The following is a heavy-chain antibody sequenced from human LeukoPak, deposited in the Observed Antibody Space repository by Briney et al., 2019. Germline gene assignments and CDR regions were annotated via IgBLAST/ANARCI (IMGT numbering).Heavy chain of an antibody. CDR3: ANAPTTYYDSTDYGMDV. Sequence: GGSLRLSCAASGFTFSSYWMHWVRQAPGKGLVWVSRVSVDGLITTYVDSVKGRFAIARDNAKNTLYLQMNSLRAEDTAVYYCANAPTTYYDSTDYGMDVWGQGTTVTVSS. J-gene: IGHJ6*02. CDR2: VSVDGLIT. D-gene: IGHD3-22*01. CDR1: GFTFSSYW. V-gene: IGHV3-74*01.